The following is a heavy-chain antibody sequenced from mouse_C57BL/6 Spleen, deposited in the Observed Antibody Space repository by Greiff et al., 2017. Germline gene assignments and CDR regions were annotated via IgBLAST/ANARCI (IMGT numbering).Heavy chain of an antibody. Sequence: VQLQQPGAELVRPGSSVKLSCKASGYTFTSYWMHWVKQRPIQGLEWIGNIDPSDSETHYNQKFKDKATLTVDKSSSTAYMQLSSLTSEDSAVYYCARYEGYQYYFDYWGQGTTLTVSS. CDR2: IDPSDSET. CDR1: GYTFTSYW. V-gene: IGHV1-52*01. CDR3: ARYEGYQYYFDY. D-gene: IGHD3-2*02. J-gene: IGHJ2*01.